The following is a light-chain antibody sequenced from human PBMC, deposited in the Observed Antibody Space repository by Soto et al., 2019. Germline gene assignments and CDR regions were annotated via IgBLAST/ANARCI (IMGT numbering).Light chain of an antibody. J-gene: IGKJ1*01. CDR1: RDIGND. Sequence: AIQMTQSPSSLSASVGERVTITCRASRDIGNDLGWYQQKPGKAPKHLIFAASNLQSGVPSRFSGGESVTDFTLTISSLQADDFATYYCLHHFNFSLTFGQGTKVETK. CDR3: LHHFNFSLT. CDR2: AAS. V-gene: IGKV1-6*01.